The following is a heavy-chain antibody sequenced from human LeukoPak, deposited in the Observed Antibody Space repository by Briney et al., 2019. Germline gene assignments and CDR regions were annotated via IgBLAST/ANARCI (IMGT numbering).Heavy chain of an antibody. J-gene: IGHJ5*02. D-gene: IGHD6-19*01. V-gene: IGHV1-69*13. CDR3: ARERIAVAGTGWFDP. CDR1: GGTFSSYA. CDR2: IIPIFGTA. Sequence: GASVKVSCKASGGTFSSYAISWVRQAPGQGLEWMGGIIPIFGTASYAQKFQGRVTITADESTSTAYMELSSLRSEDTAVYYCARERIAVAGTGWFDPWGQGTLVTVSS.